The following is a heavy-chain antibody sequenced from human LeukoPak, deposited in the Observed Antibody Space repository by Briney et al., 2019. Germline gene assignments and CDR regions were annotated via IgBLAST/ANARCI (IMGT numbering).Heavy chain of an antibody. V-gene: IGHV3-33*01. CDR2: IWYDGSNK. CDR1: GLTFSSYG. J-gene: IGHJ4*02. Sequence: GGSLRLSCAASGLTFSSYGMHWVRQAPGKGLEWVAVIWYDGSNKYYADSVKGRFTISRDNSKNTLYLQMNSLRAEDTAVYYCARDYCGGDCYSFDYWGQGTLVTVSS. CDR3: ARDYCGGDCYSFDY. D-gene: IGHD2-21*02.